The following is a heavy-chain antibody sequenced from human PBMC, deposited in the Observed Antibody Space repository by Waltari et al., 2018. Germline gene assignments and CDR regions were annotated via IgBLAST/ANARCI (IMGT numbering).Heavy chain of an antibody. Sequence: QVQLVESGGGVVQPGKSVRLSCASSGFNFKTYGMPWVRQAPGKGLEWVAVIAYDGRNKFYVDAVKGRFSISRDDSKTTVYLQMNDLRPEDTATYYCAKDGRAWFGSGISHFESWGQGTLVTVSS. CDR2: IAYDGRNK. D-gene: IGHD3-10*01. CDR3: AKDGRAWFGSGISHFES. CDR1: GFNFKTYG. V-gene: IGHV3-30*18. J-gene: IGHJ4*02.